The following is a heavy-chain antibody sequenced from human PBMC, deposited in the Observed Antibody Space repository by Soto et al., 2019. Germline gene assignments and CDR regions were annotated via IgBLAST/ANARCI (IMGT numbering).Heavy chain of an antibody. V-gene: IGHV3-9*01. J-gene: IGHJ3*02. Sequence: DVQLVESGGGLVQPGRSLRLSCAASGFTFDDYAMHWVRQAPGKGLEWVSGISWNSGSIGYADSVKGRFTISRDNAKNSLYLQMNSLRAEDTALYYCAKRGGSGYDSGYAFDIWGQGTMVTVSS. CDR1: GFTFDDYA. D-gene: IGHD2-15*01. CDR2: ISWNSGSI. CDR3: AKRGGSGYDSGYAFDI.